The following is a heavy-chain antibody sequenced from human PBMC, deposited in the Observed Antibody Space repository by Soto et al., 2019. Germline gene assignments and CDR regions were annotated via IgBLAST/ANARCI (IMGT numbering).Heavy chain of an antibody. Sequence: EVQLVESGGGLVQPGGSLRLCCAASEFTFSGSWMHWVRQAPGKGLVWVSRINGDGSGTSYADFVKGRFTISRDNAKNKLFLQMNGLRAEDTAVYYCARGIFGSGTANDYWGQGTLVTVSS. CDR2: INGDGSGT. D-gene: IGHD3-10*01. V-gene: IGHV3-74*01. CDR3: ARGIFGSGTANDY. J-gene: IGHJ4*02. CDR1: EFTFSGSW.